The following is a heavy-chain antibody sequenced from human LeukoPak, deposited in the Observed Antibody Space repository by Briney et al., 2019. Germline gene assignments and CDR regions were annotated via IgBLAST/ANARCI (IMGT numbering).Heavy chain of an antibody. CDR2: ISGSGGST. CDR3: AKASSSLGYYYYYYMDV. CDR1: GFTFSSYA. D-gene: IGHD6-6*01. V-gene: IGHV3-23*01. Sequence: GGSLRLSCAASGFTFSSYAMSWVRQAPGKGLEWVSAISGSGGSTYYADSVTGRFTISRDNSKNTLYLQMNSLRAEDTAVYYCAKASSSLGYYYYYYMDVWGKGTTVTVSS. J-gene: IGHJ6*03.